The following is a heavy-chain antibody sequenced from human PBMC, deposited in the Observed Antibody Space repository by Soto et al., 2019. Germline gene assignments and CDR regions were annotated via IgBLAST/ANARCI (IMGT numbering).Heavy chain of an antibody. CDR3: ARDNWGYGDY. CDR2: IKQDGSEK. J-gene: IGHJ4*02. CDR1: GFTFSTYW. Sequence: EVQLVESGGGLVQPGGSLRLSCAASGFTFSTYWMSWVRQAPGKGLEWVASIKQDGSEKYYVDSVKGRFTISRDNATNSLYLQMNSLRAEDTALYYCARDNWGYGDYWGQGTLVTVSS. V-gene: IGHV3-7*01. D-gene: IGHD2-15*01.